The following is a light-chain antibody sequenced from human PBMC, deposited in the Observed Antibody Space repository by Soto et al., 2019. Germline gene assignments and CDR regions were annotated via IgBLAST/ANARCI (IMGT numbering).Light chain of an antibody. J-gene: IGLJ2*01. CDR1: SSDVGGYNY. CDR2: DVS. Sequence: QSAMTQPASVSGSPGQSITISCTGTSSDVGGYNYVSWYQQHPGKAPKLMIYDVSNRPSGVSNRFSGSKSGNTASLTISGLQAEDEADYYCSSYTSSSPLVLGGQTKLTVL. V-gene: IGLV2-14*01. CDR3: SSYTSSSPLV.